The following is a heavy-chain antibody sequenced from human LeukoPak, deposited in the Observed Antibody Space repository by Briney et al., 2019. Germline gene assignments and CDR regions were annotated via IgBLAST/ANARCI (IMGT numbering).Heavy chain of an antibody. D-gene: IGHD2-2*01. CDR1: GFTFSSYS. CDR3: ARDGPLGYCSSTSCYPLDY. Sequence: GGSLRLSCAASGFTFSSYSMNWVRQAPGKGLEWVSSFSSSSSYIYYADSVKGRFTISRDNAKNSLYLQMNSLRAEDTAVYYCARDGPLGYCSSTSCYPLDYWAREPWSPSPQ. CDR2: FSSSSSYI. V-gene: IGHV3-21*01. J-gene: IGHJ4*02.